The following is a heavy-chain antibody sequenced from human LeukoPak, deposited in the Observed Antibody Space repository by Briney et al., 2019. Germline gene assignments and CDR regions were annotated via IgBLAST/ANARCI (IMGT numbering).Heavy chain of an antibody. CDR1: GFTFSNAW. J-gene: IGHJ4*02. CDR2: IKSKTDGGTT. D-gene: IGHD3-22*01. Sequence: GGSLRLSCAASGFTFSNAWMSWVRQAPGKGLEWVGRIKSKTDGGTTDYAAPVKGRFTISRDDSKNTLYLQMNSLKTEDTAVYYCTTDPFLTITMIVVVADDYWGQGTLVTVSS. CDR3: TTDPFLTITMIVVVADDY. V-gene: IGHV3-15*01.